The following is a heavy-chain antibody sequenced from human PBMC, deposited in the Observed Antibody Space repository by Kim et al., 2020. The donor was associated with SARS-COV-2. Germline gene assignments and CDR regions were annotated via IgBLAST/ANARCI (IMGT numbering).Heavy chain of an antibody. V-gene: IGHV3-64D*06. Sequence: GGSLRLSCSASGFTFSSYAMHWVRQAPGKGLEYVSAISSNGGSTYYADSVKGRFTISRDNSKNTLYLQMSSLRAEDTAVYYCAKALRYFDWLYDPSDYYYYGMDVWGQGTTVTVSS. CDR3: AKALRYFDWLYDPSDYYYYGMDV. CDR2: ISSNGGST. CDR1: GFTFSSYA. J-gene: IGHJ6*02. D-gene: IGHD3-9*01.